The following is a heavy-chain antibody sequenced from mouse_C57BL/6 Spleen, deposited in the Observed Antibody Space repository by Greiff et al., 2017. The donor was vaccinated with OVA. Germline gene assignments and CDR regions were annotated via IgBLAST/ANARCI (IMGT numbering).Heavy chain of an antibody. D-gene: IGHD1-1*01. Sequence: EVQVVESGGGLVKPGGSLKLSCAASGFTFSDYGMHWVRQAPEKGLEWVAYISSGSSTIYYADTVKGRFTISRDNAKNTLFLQMTSLRSEDTAMYYCARGDGSSSWFAYWGQGTLVTVSA. V-gene: IGHV5-17*01. CDR3: ARGDGSSSWFAY. CDR2: ISSGSSTI. J-gene: IGHJ3*01. CDR1: GFTFSDYG.